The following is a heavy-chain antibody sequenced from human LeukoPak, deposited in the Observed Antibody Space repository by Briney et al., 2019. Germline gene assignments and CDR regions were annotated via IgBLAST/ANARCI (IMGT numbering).Heavy chain of an antibody. D-gene: IGHD5-18*01. Sequence: GGSLRLSCAASGFIGSNKYMSWVRQAPGRGLEWVSIIYTGGSTYYADSVKGRFTISRDNSKNTLYLQMNSLRVEDTAVYYCARGGIQLWLPMADWGQGTLVTVSS. CDR1: GFIGSNKY. CDR3: ARGGIQLWLPMAD. CDR2: IYTGGST. J-gene: IGHJ4*02. V-gene: IGHV3-53*01.